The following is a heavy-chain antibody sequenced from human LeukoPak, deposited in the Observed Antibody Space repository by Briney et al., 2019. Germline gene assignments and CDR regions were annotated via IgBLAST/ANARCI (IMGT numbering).Heavy chain of an antibody. CDR3: ARDYSSGWYDAFDI. CDR2: INWNGGST. CDR1: GFTFDDYG. Sequence: PGGSLRLSCAASGFTFDDYGMSWVRQAPGKGLEWVSGINWNGGSTGYADSVKGRFTISRDNAKNSLYPQMNSLRAEDTALYYCARDYSSGWYDAFDIWGQGTMVTVSS. V-gene: IGHV3-20*04. J-gene: IGHJ3*02. D-gene: IGHD6-19*01.